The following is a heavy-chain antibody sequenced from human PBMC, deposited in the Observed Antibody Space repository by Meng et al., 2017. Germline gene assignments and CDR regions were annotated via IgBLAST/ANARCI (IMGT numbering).Heavy chain of an antibody. V-gene: IGHV1-2*06. D-gene: IGHD6-13*01. CDR3: VRDEDISAAGKLFGDY. Sequence: QVQLVQTGAEVKKPGASVKVSCTPSGYTFTAYYIHWVRQAPGQGLDWMGRIDPNSGVTEYAQKFQGRVTVTGDTSISTAYMELSRLRSDDTAIYYCVRDEDISAAGKLFGDYWGQGTLVTDSS. J-gene: IGHJ4*02. CDR1: GYTFTAYY. CDR2: IDPNSGVT.